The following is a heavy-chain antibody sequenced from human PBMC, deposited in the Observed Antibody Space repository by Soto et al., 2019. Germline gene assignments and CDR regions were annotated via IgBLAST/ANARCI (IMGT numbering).Heavy chain of an antibody. D-gene: IGHD3-3*01. CDR3: AREREYYEGFDY. Sequence: GGSLRRSCAASGFTFSTYGMHWVRQAPGKGLEWVALISHDGSNTYYADSVMGRFSISRDNSKDTLYLQMNSLRAEDTAMYYCAREREYYEGFDYWGQGTLVTVSS. CDR2: ISHDGSNT. CDR1: GFTFSTYG. V-gene: IGHV3-30*03. J-gene: IGHJ4*02.